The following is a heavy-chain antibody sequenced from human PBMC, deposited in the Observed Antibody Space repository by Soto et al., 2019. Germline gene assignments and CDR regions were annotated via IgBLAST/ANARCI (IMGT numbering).Heavy chain of an antibody. J-gene: IGHJ3*02. CDR1: GFTFSSYA. CDR3: SKTANGWVSAFDI. D-gene: IGHD6-19*01. Sequence: EVQLLESGGGLVQPGGSLRLSCAASGFTFSSYAMSWVRQAPGKGLEWVSAISGGGGTTYYADSVKGRFTFSRDNSKNTLKRQIISLRAEDTAVYYCSKTANGWVSAFDIWGQGTMVTVSS. CDR2: ISGGGGTT. V-gene: IGHV3-23*01.